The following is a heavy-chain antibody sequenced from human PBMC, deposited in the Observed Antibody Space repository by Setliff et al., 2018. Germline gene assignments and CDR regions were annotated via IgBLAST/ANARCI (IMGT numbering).Heavy chain of an antibody. CDR1: GGTFSDYH. J-gene: IGHJ4*02. CDR3: ARTGTYRYFDY. D-gene: IGHD1-1*01. Sequence: SETLSLTCAAYGGTFSDYHWTWIRQSPEKGLEWIGRIYHGGDTYYNASLKSRLTISVDTSKNQFSLKLRSVTAADTAVYYCARTGTYRYFDYWGQGALVTVSS. CDR2: IYHGGDT. V-gene: IGHV4-34*01.